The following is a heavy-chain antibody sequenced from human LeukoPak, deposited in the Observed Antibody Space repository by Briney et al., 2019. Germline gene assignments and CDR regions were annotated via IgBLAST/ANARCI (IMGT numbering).Heavy chain of an antibody. CDR2: IFYSGST. V-gene: IGHV4-39*07. D-gene: IGHD6-13*01. J-gene: IGHJ4*02. Sequence: SETLSLTCTVSGGSISTSNYYWGWIRQPPGKGLEWIGNIFYSGSTYYSPSVKGRVTISVDTSKNQFSLKLSSVTAADTAVYYCAREVVAAAGTVDYWGQGAPVIVSS. CDR1: GGSISTSNYY. CDR3: AREVVAAAGTVDY.